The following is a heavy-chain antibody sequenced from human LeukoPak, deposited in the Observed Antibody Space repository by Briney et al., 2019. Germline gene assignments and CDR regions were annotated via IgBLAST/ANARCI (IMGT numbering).Heavy chain of an antibody. CDR1: GFTFSSYS. D-gene: IGHD6-19*01. CDR2: ISSSGSTI. CDR3: ASPAHQWHWYYFDN. Sequence: PGGSLRLSCAASGFTFSSYSMNWIRQAPGKGLEWVSYISSSGSTIYHADSVKGRFTISRDNAKNSLYLQMNSLRAEDTAVYYCASPAHQWHWYYFDNWGQGTLVTVSS. J-gene: IGHJ4*02. V-gene: IGHV3-48*04.